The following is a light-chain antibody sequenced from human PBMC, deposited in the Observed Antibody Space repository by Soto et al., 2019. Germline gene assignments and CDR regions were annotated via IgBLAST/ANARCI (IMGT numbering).Light chain of an antibody. CDR2: DAS. CDR3: QQYNSFSGT. J-gene: IGKJ2*02. Sequence: DVQMTQSPSTLSASVGDRVTITCPASQSISTWLAWYQQKPGKAPKRLIYDASSLQSGVPSRFSGSGSGIEFTLTISSLQPDDFATYYCQQYNSFSGTFGQGTKLEIK. V-gene: IGKV1-5*01. CDR1: QSISTW.